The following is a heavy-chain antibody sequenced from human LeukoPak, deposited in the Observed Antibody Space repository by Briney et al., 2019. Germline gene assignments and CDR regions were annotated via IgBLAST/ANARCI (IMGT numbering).Heavy chain of an antibody. CDR1: GFTVSSNY. D-gene: IGHD3-10*01. Sequence: PGGSLRLSCAASGFTVSSNYMSCVGQTPGKGLECVSVIYSGGSTYYADSVKGRFTISRDNSKNTLYLQMNSLRAEDTAVYYCARVGSYYYVLNYWGQGTLVTVSS. J-gene: IGHJ4*02. CDR2: IYSGGST. CDR3: ARVGSYYYVLNY. V-gene: IGHV3-53*01.